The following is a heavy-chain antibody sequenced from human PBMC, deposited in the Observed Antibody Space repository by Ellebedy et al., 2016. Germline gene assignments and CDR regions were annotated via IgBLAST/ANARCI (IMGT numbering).Heavy chain of an antibody. J-gene: IGHJ4*02. V-gene: IGHV1-3*01. CDR1: GYTFTRNA. CDR2: INAGNGNT. CDR3: AREVVAAAGIQPNFDY. D-gene: IGHD6-13*01. Sequence: ASVKVSCKASGYTFTRNAMHWVRQAPGQRLEWMGWINAGNGNTKYSQKFRGRVTITRDTSASTAYMELSSLRSEDTAVYYCAREVVAAAGIQPNFDYWGQGTLVTVSS.